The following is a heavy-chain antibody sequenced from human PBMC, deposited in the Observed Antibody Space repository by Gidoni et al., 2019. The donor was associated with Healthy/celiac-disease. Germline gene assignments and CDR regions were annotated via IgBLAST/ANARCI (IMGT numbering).Heavy chain of an antibody. Sequence: QVQLQPWCAGLLKPSEPLSLTCAVYVGSFSGYYWSWIRQPPGKGLEWSGEINHSGSTNYNPSLKSRVTISVDTSKNQFSLKLSSVTAADTAGYYCARGPYYYGSGTRAYWFDPWGQGTLVTVSS. D-gene: IGHD3-10*01. J-gene: IGHJ5*02. CDR3: ARGPYYYGSGTRAYWFDP. CDR2: INHSGST. V-gene: IGHV4-34*01. CDR1: VGSFSGYY.